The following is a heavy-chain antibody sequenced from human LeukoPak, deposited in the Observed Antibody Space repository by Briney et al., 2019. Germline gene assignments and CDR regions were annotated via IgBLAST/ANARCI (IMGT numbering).Heavy chain of an antibody. CDR3: ARSGRRPGFNWYFDL. CDR1: GYTFTSYG. V-gene: IGHV1-18*01. D-gene: IGHD1-26*01. CDR2: ISAYIGKT. Sequence: SAKVSCTASGYTFTSYGIRWVRATPEQGREWRGWISAYIGKTNTAHNLKGGVTMTTATSTSTAYIGRRSLRPQDTAVFSCARSGRRPGFNWYFDLWGRGTLVTVSS. J-gene: IGHJ2*01.